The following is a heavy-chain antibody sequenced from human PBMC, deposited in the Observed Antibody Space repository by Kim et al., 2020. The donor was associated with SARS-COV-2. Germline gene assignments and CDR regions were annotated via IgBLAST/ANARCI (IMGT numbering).Heavy chain of an antibody. CDR2: IKQDGSEK. V-gene: IGHV3-7*03. Sequence: GGSLRLSCAASGFTFSSYWMSWVRQAPGKGLEWVANIKQDGSEKYYVDSVKGRFTISRDNTKNSLYLQMNSLRAEDTAVYYCARDPMTTVNGVPWFVYFDYWGQGTLVTVSS. J-gene: IGHJ4*02. CDR3: ARDPMTTVNGVPWFVYFDY. CDR1: GFTFSSYW. D-gene: IGHD4-17*01.